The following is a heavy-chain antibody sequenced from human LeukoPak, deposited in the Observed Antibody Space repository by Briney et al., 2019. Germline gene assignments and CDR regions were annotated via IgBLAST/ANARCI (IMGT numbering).Heavy chain of an antibody. CDR1: GYSFTSYW. Sequence: KRGESLKISCKGSGYSFTSYWIGWVRLMPGKGLGWMGIIYPGDSDTRYSPSFQGQVTISADKSISTAYLQWSSLKASDTAMYYCARRTTALGQYYFDYWGQGTLVTVSS. V-gene: IGHV5-51*01. D-gene: IGHD1-1*01. CDR3: ARRTTALGQYYFDY. J-gene: IGHJ4*02. CDR2: IYPGDSDT.